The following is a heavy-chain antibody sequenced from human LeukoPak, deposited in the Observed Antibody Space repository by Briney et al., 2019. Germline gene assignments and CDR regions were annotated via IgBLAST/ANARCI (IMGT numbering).Heavy chain of an antibody. J-gene: IGHJ4*02. CDR1: GFTFSSYG. D-gene: IGHD3-22*01. V-gene: IGHV3-30*18. Sequence: GGSLRLSCAASGFTFSSYGMHWVRQAPGKGLEWVAVISYDGSNKYYADSVKGRFTISRDNSKNTLYLQMNSLRAEDTAVYYCAKRTSYYYDSSGYHYFDYWGQGTLVTVSS. CDR2: ISYDGSNK. CDR3: AKRTSYYYDSSGYHYFDY.